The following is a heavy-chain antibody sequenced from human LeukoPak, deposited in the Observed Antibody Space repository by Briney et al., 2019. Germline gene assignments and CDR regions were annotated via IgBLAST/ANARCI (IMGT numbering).Heavy chain of an antibody. V-gene: IGHV4-30-2*01. CDR2: IYHSGST. CDR3: ASGYCSSTSCYVRSYYYMDV. J-gene: IGHJ6*03. CDR1: GGSISSGGYY. D-gene: IGHD2-2*03. Sequence: SETLSLTCTVSGGSISSGGYYWSWIRQPPGKGLEWIGYIYHSGSTYYNPSLKSRVTISVDRSKNQFSLKLSSVTAADTAVYYCASGYCSSTSCYVRSYYYMDVWGKGTTVTVSS.